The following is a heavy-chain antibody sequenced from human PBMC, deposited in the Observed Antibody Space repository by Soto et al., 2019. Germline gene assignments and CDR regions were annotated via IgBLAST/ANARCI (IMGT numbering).Heavy chain of an antibody. CDR1: GYTFTGYY. J-gene: IGHJ6*02. Sequence: GASVKVSCKASGYTFTGYYIHWVRQAPGQGFEWMGWIRPEGESTDFAREFQGKFTMTTDTSINTAYLELISLRSEDTAVYYCARGSVASADKPSGMDVWGQGTTVTVSS. D-gene: IGHD2-15*01. CDR2: IRPEGEST. CDR3: ARGSVASADKPSGMDV. V-gene: IGHV1-2*02.